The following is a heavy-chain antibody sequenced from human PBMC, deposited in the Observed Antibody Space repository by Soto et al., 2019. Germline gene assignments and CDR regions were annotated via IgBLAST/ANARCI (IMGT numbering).Heavy chain of an antibody. D-gene: IGHD4-17*01. V-gene: IGHV1-46*01. CDR1: ENTFTNFF. Sequence: QGLLIQSGAEVRRPGATVKISCKASENTFTNFFFHWVRQAPGRSLEWLGMGNPTFGVTKYEQRFQGRLTMTVDTSTSTVFLEVRGLTSNDTSLYFCARVTYGDYNFLDSWGHGTLVTVSS. J-gene: IGHJ5*01. CDR3: ARVTYGDYNFLDS. CDR2: GNPTFGVT.